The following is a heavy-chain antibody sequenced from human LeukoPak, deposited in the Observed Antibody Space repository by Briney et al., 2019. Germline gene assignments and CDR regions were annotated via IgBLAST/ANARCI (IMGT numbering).Heavy chain of an antibody. D-gene: IGHD4-23*01. V-gene: IGHV1-46*01. CDR1: GYTFTSYY. CDR2: INPSGGST. CDR3: ARDNSVEDTAWWFDP. Sequence: ASVKVSCKASGYTFTSYYIHWVRQAPGQGLERMGIINPSGGSTSYAQKFQGRVTMTRDMSTSTDYMELSSLRSEDTAVYYCARDNSVEDTAWWFDPWGQGTLVTVSS. J-gene: IGHJ5*02.